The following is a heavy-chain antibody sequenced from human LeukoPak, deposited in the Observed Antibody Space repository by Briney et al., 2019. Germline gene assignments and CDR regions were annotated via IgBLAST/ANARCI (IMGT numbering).Heavy chain of an antibody. CDR2: ISSSSSYI. CDR1: GFTFSSYS. CDR3: AKGGTVSYYFDY. D-gene: IGHD1-1*01. J-gene: IGHJ4*02. Sequence: GGSLRLSCAASGFTFSSYSMNWVRQAPGKGLEWVSSISSSSSYIYYADSVKGRFTISRDNSKNTLYLQMNSLRAEDTAVYYCAKGGTVSYYFDYWGQGTLVTVSS. V-gene: IGHV3-21*01.